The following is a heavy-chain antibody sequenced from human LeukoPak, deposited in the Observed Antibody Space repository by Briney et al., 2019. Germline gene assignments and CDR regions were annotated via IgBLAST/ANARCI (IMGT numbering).Heavy chain of an antibody. J-gene: IGHJ4*02. CDR1: GFTFSNSY. CDR2: IYPSGNI. D-gene: IGHD5-24*01. CDR3: ARTFGSGDGYKVGYFDY. V-gene: IGHV3-53*01. Sequence: PGGSLRLSCAASGFTFSNSYMSWVRQAPGKGLEWVSLIYPSGNIYYADSVKGRFTISRDNSKNTLFLQMNSLRAEDTAIYFCARTFGSGDGYKVGYFDYWGQGTLVTVSS.